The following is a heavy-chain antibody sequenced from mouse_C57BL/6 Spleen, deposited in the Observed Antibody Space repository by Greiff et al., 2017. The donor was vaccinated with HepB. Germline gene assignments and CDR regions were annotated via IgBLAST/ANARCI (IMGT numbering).Heavy chain of an antibody. CDR2: IYPGDGDT. CDR1: GYAFSSSW. CDR3: ARPYSNYLYAMDY. V-gene: IGHV1-82*01. D-gene: IGHD2-5*01. Sequence: QVQLQQSGPELVKPGASVKISCKASGYAFSSSWMNWVKQRPGKGLEWIGRIYPGDGDTNYNGKFKGKATLTADKSSSTAYMQLSSLTSEDSAVYFCARPYSNYLYAMDYWGQGTSVTVSS. J-gene: IGHJ4*01.